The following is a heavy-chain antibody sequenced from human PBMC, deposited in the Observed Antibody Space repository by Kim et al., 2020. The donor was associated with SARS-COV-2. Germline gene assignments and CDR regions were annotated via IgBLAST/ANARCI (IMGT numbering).Heavy chain of an antibody. CDR1: TFTFSSYG. V-gene: IGHV3-30*18. J-gene: IGHJ3*01. CDR2: LAKDGSNK. D-gene: IGHD3-10*01. Sequence: GGSLRLSCAASTFTFSSYGMHWVRQAPGKGLEWVAVLAKDGSNKIYADSVKGRFAISRDNSKNTLYLQMNSLRAEDTAIYYCAKETRVGVIYAGFDFWG. CDR3: AKETRVGVIYAGFDF.